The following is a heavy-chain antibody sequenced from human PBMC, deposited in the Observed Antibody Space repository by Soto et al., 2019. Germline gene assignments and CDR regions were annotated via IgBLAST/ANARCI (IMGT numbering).Heavy chain of an antibody. V-gene: IGHV3-23*01. J-gene: IGHJ4*02. D-gene: IGHD1-1*01. CDR2: ISGSGGST. CDR1: GFNFSSYA. Sequence: GGSLRLSCAASGFNFSSYAMSWVRQAPGKGLEWVSAISGSGGSTYYADSVKGRFTISRDNSKNTLYLQMNSLRAEDTAVYYCAKDELDWNGCFDYWGQGTLVTVSS. CDR3: AKDELDWNGCFDY.